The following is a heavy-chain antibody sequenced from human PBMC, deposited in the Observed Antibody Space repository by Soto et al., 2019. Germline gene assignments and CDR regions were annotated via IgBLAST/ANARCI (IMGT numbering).Heavy chain of an antibody. CDR2: IIPIFGTA. CDR3: ASSPSSPYDLTWFDP. V-gene: IGHV1-69*01. CDR1: GGTFSSYA. Sequence: QVQLVQSGAEVKKPGSSVKVSCKASGGTFSSYAISWVRQAPGQGLEWMGGIIPIFGTANYAQKFQGRVTITADESTSTAYMELSSLRSEDTDVYYCASSPSSPYDLTWFDPWGQGTLVTVSS. J-gene: IGHJ5*02. D-gene: IGHD3-3*01.